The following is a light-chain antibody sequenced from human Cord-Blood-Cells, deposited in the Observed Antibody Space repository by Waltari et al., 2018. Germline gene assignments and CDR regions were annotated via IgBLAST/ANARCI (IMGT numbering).Light chain of an antibody. Sequence: DIHMTQPPSSLSASVGDRVTITCQASQDISNYLNWYQQKPGKAPKLLIYDASNLETGVPSRFSGSGAGTDFTFTIRSLQPEDIATYYCQQYDNLPLTFGGGTKVEIK. V-gene: IGKV1-33*01. CDR1: QDISNY. CDR2: DAS. J-gene: IGKJ4*01. CDR3: QQYDNLPLT.